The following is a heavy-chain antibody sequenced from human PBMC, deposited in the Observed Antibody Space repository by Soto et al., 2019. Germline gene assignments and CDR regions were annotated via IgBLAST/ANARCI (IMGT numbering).Heavy chain of an antibody. CDR2: ISWDGNNK. Sequence: QVQVVESGGGVVQPGRSLRLSGAASGFTFSSYGMHWVRQAPGKGLEWVALISWDGNNKYYADSVKGRFTISRDSSKNTLILQMNSLRAEDTAAYYCAKGGSSSARYFDRWGQGTLVTVSS. D-gene: IGHD6-6*01. CDR1: GFTFSSYG. V-gene: IGHV3-30*18. CDR3: AKGGSSSARYFDR. J-gene: IGHJ1*01.